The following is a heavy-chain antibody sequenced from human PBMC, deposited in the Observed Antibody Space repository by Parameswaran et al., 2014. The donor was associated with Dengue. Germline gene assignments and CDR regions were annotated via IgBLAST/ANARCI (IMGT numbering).Heavy chain of an antibody. V-gene: IGHV4-34*01. CDR2: INHSGST. CDR3: ARGVAVAGTGDYYYYGMDV. J-gene: IGHJ6*02. D-gene: IGHD6-19*01. Sequence: RWIRQPPGKGLEWIGEINHSGSTNYNPSLKSRVTISVDTSKNQFSLKLSSVTAADTAVYYCARGVAVAGTGDYYYYGMDVWGQGTTVTVSS.